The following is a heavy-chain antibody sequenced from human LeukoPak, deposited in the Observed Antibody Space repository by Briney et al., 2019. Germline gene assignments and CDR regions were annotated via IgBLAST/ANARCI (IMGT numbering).Heavy chain of an antibody. Sequence: PGGSLRLSCAASGFTFSNAWMSWVRQAPGKGLEWVGRIKSKTDGGTTDYAAPVEGRFTISRDDSKNTLYLQMNSLKTEDTAVYYCTTGHYYDSSGPDYWGQGTLVTVSS. V-gene: IGHV3-15*01. CDR3: TTGHYYDSSGPDY. D-gene: IGHD3-22*01. CDR1: GFTFSNAW. J-gene: IGHJ4*02. CDR2: IKSKTDGGTT.